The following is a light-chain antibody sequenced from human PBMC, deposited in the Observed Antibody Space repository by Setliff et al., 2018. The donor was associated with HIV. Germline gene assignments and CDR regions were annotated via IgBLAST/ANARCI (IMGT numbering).Light chain of an antibody. CDR1: QLINNY. V-gene: IGKV1-39*01. CDR2: AAS. Sequence: DIQMTQSPSSLSASVGDRVTITCRASQLINNYLNWYQQKPGKAPKLLIYAASSLQSGVPSRFRGAGSGADFTLTITSLQPEDFATYFCQHNYGAPSTWTFALGTKVDIK. CDR3: QHNYGAPSTWT. J-gene: IGKJ1*01.